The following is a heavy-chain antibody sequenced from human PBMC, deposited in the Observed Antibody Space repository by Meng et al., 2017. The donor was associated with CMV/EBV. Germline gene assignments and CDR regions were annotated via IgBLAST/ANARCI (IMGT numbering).Heavy chain of an antibody. J-gene: IGHJ6*02. V-gene: IGHV1-46*01. D-gene: IGHD2-2*01. Sequence: ASVKVSCKASGYTFTSYYMHWVRQAPGQGLEWMGIINPSGGSTSYAQKFQGRVTMTRDTSTSTVYMELGSLRSEDTAVYYCARDRRYCSSTSCYQPPYYYYYGMDVWGQGTTVTVSS. CDR3: ARDRRYCSSTSCYQPPYYYYYGMDV. CDR2: INPSGGST. CDR1: GYTFTSYY.